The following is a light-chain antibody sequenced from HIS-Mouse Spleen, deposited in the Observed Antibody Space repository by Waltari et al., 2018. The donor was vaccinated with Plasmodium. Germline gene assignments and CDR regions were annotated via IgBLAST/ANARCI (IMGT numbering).Light chain of an antibody. CDR2: KDS. V-gene: IGLV3-25*03. Sequence: SYELTQPPSVSVSPGQTARITCSGDALPKQYAYWYQQKPGQAPVLVIYKDSERPSGIPERFAGASSGTTVTLTISGGQAENEADYYCQSADSSGTYQVFGGETKLTVL. CDR3: QSADSSGTYQV. CDR1: ALPKQY. J-gene: IGLJ2*01.